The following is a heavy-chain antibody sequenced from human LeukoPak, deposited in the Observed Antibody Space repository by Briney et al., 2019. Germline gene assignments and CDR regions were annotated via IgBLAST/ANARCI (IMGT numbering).Heavy chain of an antibody. Sequence: GGSLRLSCAASGFTFSNYGLNWVRQAPGKGLEWVSHISSSGSAKYYADSVKGRFTISRDNSKNTLYLQMNSLRAEDTAVYYCARADEYSSPFPVGDYWGQGTLVTVSS. V-gene: IGHV3-48*01. CDR2: ISSSGSAK. J-gene: IGHJ4*02. D-gene: IGHD6-6*01. CDR3: ARADEYSSPFPVGDY. CDR1: GFTFSNYG.